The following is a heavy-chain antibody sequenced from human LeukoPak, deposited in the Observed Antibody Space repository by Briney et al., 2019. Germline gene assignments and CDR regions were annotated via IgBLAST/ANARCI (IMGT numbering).Heavy chain of an antibody. J-gene: IGHJ3*02. CDR2: IYYSGST. D-gene: IGHD3-22*01. V-gene: IGHV4-59*08. CDR3: ARSYHYYDSSGYPHDAFDI. Sequence: PSEPLSLTCTVSGGSISIYYWSWIRQPPGKGLEWIGYIYYSGSTNYNPSLKSRVTISVDTSKNQFSLKLSSVTAADTAVYYCARSYHYYDSSGYPHDAFDIWGQGTMVTVSS. CDR1: GGSISIYY.